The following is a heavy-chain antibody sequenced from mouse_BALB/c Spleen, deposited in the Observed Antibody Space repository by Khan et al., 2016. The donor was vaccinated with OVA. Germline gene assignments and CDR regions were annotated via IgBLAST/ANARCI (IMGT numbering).Heavy chain of an antibody. Sequence: DVQLVESVPSLVKPSQSLSLTCAFTGYSITRDYAWNWIRQFPGNNLAWLGYISSSGSTNYNPALKSRISITRDTSKNQFFLQLNSVTTEDTATYYCARDGSRYNYAMDYWGQGTSVTVSS. CDR1: GYSITRDYA. CDR2: ISSSGST. V-gene: IGHV3-2*02. J-gene: IGHJ4*01. CDR3: ARDGSRYNYAMDY. D-gene: IGHD2-3*01.